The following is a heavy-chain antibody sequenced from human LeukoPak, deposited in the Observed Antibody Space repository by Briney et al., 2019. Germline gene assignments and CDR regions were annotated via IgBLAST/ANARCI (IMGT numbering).Heavy chain of an antibody. CDR2: IYYSGST. Sequence: KPSETLSLTCSVSGGSMSSYYRSWIRQPPGKGLEWIGYIYYSGSTNYNPSLKSRVTISVDTSKNQFSLNLSSVTAADTAVYYCARGLTIYDILTAYYTFPYFDYWGQGTLVTVSS. J-gene: IGHJ4*02. D-gene: IGHD3-9*01. CDR1: GGSMSSYY. V-gene: IGHV4-59*01. CDR3: ARGLTIYDILTAYYTFPYFDY.